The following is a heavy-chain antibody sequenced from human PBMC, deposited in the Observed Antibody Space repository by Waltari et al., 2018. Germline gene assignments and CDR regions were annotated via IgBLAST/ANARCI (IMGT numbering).Heavy chain of an antibody. CDR1: GGSFSGYY. V-gene: IGHV4-34*01. CDR3: ARGLYDYVWGSYRYGAYFDY. D-gene: IGHD3-16*02. CDR2: IKHSGST. J-gene: IGHJ4*02. Sequence: QVQLQQWGAGLLKPSETLSLTCAVYGGSFSGYYWSWIRQPPGTGLEWIGEIKHSGSTNYNPSLKSRVTISVDTSKNQFSLKLSSVTAADTAVYYCARGLYDYVWGSYRYGAYFDYWGQGTLVTVSS.